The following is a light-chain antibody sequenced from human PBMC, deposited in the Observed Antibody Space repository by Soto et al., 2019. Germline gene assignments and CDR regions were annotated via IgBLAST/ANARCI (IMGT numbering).Light chain of an antibody. J-gene: IGLJ1*01. CDR1: SSNIGAGYE. CDR2: ENN. V-gene: IGLV1-40*01. Sequence: QSVLTQPPSVSEAPGQRVTISCTGSSSNIGAGYEAHWYQQVPGTAPKLLIYENNNRPSGVPDRFSGSKSGTSASLAITGPRAEDEAEYYCQSYDSSLSGYVFGTGTKLTVL. CDR3: QSYDSSLSGYV.